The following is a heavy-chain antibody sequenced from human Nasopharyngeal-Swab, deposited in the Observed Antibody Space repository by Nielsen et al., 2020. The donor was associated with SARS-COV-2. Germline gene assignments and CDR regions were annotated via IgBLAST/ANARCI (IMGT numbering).Heavy chain of an antibody. D-gene: IGHD2/OR15-2a*01. V-gene: IGHV3-30*18. CDR2: ITYDGSNK. CDR1: GFTFSSYG. CDR3: AKGYFLDY. Sequence: GESLKISCAASGFTFSSYGMHWVRQAPGKGLEWVAVITYDGSNKYYADSVKGRFTISRDNSKNTLYLQMNSLRAEDTAAYYCAKGYFLDYWGQGTLVTVSS. J-gene: IGHJ4*02.